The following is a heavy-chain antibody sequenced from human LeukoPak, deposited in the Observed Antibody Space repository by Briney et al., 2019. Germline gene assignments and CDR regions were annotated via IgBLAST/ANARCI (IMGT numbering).Heavy chain of an antibody. CDR1: GFTFSSYA. D-gene: IGHD3-22*01. CDR2: ISGSGGST. Sequence: GGSLRLSCAASGFTFSSYAMSWVRQAPGKGLEWVSAISGSGGSTYYADSVKGRFTISRDNSKNTLYLQMNSLRAEDTAVYYCAKYPRGRYYYDSSGYYPHFDYWGQGTLVTVSS. J-gene: IGHJ4*02. CDR3: AKYPRGRYYYDSSGYYPHFDY. V-gene: IGHV3-23*01.